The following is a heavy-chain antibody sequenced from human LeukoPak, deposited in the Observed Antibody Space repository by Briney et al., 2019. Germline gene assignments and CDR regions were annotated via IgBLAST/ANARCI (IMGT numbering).Heavy chain of an antibody. D-gene: IGHD3-10*01. Sequence: GGSLRLSCAASGFTLSSCGMHWVRQAPGKGLGWGAVITYDGITTYFDDSVKGRFTISRDTSKSMLYLQMNSLRPEDTAVYYCVKEQSSGNYRTADFWGQGTLVTVSS. CDR2: ITYDGITT. CDR1: GFTLSSCG. V-gene: IGHV3-30*18. CDR3: VKEQSSGNYRTADF. J-gene: IGHJ4*02.